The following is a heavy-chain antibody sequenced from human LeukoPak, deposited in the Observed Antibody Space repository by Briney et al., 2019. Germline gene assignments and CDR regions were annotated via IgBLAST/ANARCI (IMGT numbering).Heavy chain of an antibody. V-gene: IGHV3-23*01. CDR3: AKSLLTTATGTGRAFDI. CDR1: GFSFRDYP. Sequence: GGSLRLSCEAAGFSFRDYPMGWVRRASGKRLEWVSGISAGADVVFYADPVKGRFTISRDNSKNTLYLQMNSLRAEDSAEYYCAKSLLTTATGTGRAFDIWGQGTMVTVSA. J-gene: IGHJ3*02. CDR2: ISAGADVV. D-gene: IGHD1-1*01.